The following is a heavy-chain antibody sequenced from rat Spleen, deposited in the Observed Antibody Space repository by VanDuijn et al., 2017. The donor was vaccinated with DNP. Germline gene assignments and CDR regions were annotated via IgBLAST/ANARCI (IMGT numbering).Heavy chain of an antibody. CDR1: GFTFSDHN. J-gene: IGHJ2*01. V-gene: IGHV5-7*01. CDR3: AGYYYDGSYYYGNFDY. Sequence: EVQLVESGGGLVQPGRSLIISCTASGFTFSDHNMAWVRQAPKKGLEWVATITYDGSNTYYRDSVKGRFIISRNNARSTLYLQMDSLRSEDTATYYCAGYYYDGSYYYGNFDYWGQGVMVTVSS. CDR2: ITYDGSNT. D-gene: IGHD1-12*02.